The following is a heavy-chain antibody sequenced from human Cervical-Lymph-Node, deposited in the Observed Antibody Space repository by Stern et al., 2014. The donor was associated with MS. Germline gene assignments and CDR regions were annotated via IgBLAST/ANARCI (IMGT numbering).Heavy chain of an antibody. J-gene: IGHJ4*02. CDR3: ARDVARKYYFDS. CDR2: INPSTGSS. V-gene: IGHV1-46*01. CDR1: GYTFTSHY. D-gene: IGHD2-21*01. Sequence: VQLVQSGTEVKKPGASVRVSCKASGYTFTSHYMHWVRQAPGKGLEWMGLINPSTGSSIYAQRFQGRVAMTRDTSSTTVYLELSSLTSEETALYYCARDVARKYYFDSWGQGTLVTVSS.